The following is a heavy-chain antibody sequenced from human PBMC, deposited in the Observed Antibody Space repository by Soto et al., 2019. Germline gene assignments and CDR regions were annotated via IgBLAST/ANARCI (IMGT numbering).Heavy chain of an antibody. J-gene: IGHJ4*02. CDR3: AREIVVARGASYFDY. D-gene: IGHD2-2*01. CDR1: GFTFSSYA. CDR2: ISTSGGTI. Sequence: GGSLRLSCTASGFTFSSYAMSWVRQAPGKELEWISYISTSGGTIYYADSVRGRFTISRDNAKNSLYLQMNSLRAEDTAVYYCAREIVVARGASYFDYWGPGTLVTVSS. V-gene: IGHV3-48*03.